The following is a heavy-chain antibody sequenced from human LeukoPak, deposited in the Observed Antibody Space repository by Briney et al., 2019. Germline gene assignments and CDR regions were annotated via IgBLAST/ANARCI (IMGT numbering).Heavy chain of an antibody. D-gene: IGHD3-22*01. CDR2: ISAYNGNR. CDR3: AREGQVGYYDSSGLDFDY. J-gene: IGHJ4*02. V-gene: IGHV1-18*01. Sequence: XWVRQAXGQGREWMGWISAYNGNRNYPQKLQGRVTMTTDTSTSTAYIELRSLRSDDTAVYYCAREGQVGYYDSSGLDFDYWGQGTLVTVSS.